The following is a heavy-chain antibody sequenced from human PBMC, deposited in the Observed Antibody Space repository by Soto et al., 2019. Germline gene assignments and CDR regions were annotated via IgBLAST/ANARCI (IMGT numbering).Heavy chain of an antibody. CDR3: ARRAETNGWNGFGADKYYFDF. J-gene: IGHJ4*02. CDR1: GYTFTSYD. Sequence: ASVKVSFKGSGYTFTSYDIYWVRQATGQGLDWMGWMNPNTGNSGYAQKFQGRVTVTSDTSINTVHMELSSLRSEDTAVYYCARRAETNGWNGFGADKYYFDFWGQGTLVTVSS. CDR2: MNPNTGNS. D-gene: IGHD1-1*01. V-gene: IGHV1-8*01.